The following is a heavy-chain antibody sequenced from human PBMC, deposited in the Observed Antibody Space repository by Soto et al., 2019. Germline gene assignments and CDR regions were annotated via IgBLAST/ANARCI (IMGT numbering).Heavy chain of an antibody. V-gene: IGHV1-69*02. D-gene: IGHD1-1*01. CDR3: ASRPLPTTTSAVDY. CDR2: IIPILGIA. Sequence: VKVSCKASGGTFSSYTISWVRQAPGQGLEWMGRIIPILGIANYAQKFQGRVTITADKSTSTAYMELSSLRSEDTAVYYCASRPLPTTTSAVDYWGQGTLVTVS. J-gene: IGHJ4*02. CDR1: GGTFSSYT.